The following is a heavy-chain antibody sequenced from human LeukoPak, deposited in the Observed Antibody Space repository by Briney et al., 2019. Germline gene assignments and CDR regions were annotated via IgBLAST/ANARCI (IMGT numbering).Heavy chain of an antibody. CDR1: GFSNWNNY. J-gene: IGHJ1*01. Sequence: PGGSLRLSCAPSGFSNWNNYMSWVRHAPGGGLECVSDIYSGGSTFYADSVKGRFTISRDNSKNTLYLQMNSLRAEDTAVYYCASDSYSPEYFQHWGQGTLVAVSS. D-gene: IGHD2-15*01. CDR2: IYSGGST. CDR3: ASDSYSPEYFQH. V-gene: IGHV3-66*01.